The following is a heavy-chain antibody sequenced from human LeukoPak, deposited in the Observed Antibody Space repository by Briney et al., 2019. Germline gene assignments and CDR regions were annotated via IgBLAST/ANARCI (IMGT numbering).Heavy chain of an antibody. CDR2: MKQDGSEK. J-gene: IGHJ4*02. Sequence: GGSLRLSCAASGFTLSSYWMSWVRQAPGKGLEWVANMKQDGSEKYYVDSVKGRFTISRDNAKNSLYLQMNSLRAEDTAVYYCASHYGDYSFFDYWGQGTLVTVSS. D-gene: IGHD4-17*01. V-gene: IGHV3-7*02. CDR3: ASHYGDYSFFDY. CDR1: GFTLSSYW.